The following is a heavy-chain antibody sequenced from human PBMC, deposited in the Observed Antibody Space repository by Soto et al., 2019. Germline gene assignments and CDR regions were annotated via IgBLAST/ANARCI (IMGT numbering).Heavy chain of an antibody. CDR3: ARLGGSYAVPHFDY. V-gene: IGHV4-59*08. D-gene: IGHD1-26*01. CDR2: IYYSGTTN. J-gene: IGHJ4*02. CDR1: GGSINHYY. Sequence: QVQLQESGPGLLRPSETLSLTCTDSGGSINHYYWTWIRHPPGKGLEWMGYIYYSGTTNNYIPSLKSRVTLPVDTSKNQFSLKLSSVTAADTAVYYCARLGGSYAVPHFDYWGQGTLVTVSS.